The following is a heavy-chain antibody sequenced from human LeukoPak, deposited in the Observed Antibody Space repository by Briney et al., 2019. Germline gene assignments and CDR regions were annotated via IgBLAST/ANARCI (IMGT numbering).Heavy chain of an antibody. CDR1: GYTFTGYY. CDR3: ARAGYSSGWYWFDP. Sequence: GASVKVSCKASGYTFTGYYMHWVRQAPGQGLGWMGWINPNSGGTNYAQKFQGRVTMTRDTSISTAYMELSRLRSDDTAVYYCARAGYSSGWYWFDPWGQGTLVTVSS. J-gene: IGHJ5*02. V-gene: IGHV1-2*02. CDR2: INPNSGGT. D-gene: IGHD6-19*01.